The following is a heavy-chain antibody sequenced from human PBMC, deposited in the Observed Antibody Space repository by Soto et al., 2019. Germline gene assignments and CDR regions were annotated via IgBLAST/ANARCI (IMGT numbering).Heavy chain of an antibody. Sequence: VGSLRLSCTPSGFKFRDYAMSWVRQAPGKGLEWVSAIHSSGGSTYYADSVKGRFTISRDNSKNTLYLQMNSLRAEDTAVYYCAKGVYYDSSAYYLNWFDPWGQGTLVTVSS. CDR3: AKGVYYDSSAYYLNWFDP. D-gene: IGHD3-22*01. CDR1: GFKFRDYA. CDR2: IHSSGGST. V-gene: IGHV3-23*01. J-gene: IGHJ5*02.